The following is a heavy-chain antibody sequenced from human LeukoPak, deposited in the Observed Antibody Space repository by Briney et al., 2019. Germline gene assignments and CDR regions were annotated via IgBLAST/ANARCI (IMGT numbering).Heavy chain of an antibody. CDR1: GRSISSYY. D-gene: IGHD3-16*01. Sequence: SETLSLTCTVSGRSISSYYWSWIRQPPGKGLEWIGYIYYSGSTNYNPSLKSRVTISVDTSKNQFSLKLSSVTVADTAVYYCARNLDGWGNAFDIWGQGTMVTVSS. J-gene: IGHJ3*02. CDR2: IYYSGST. V-gene: IGHV4-59*01. CDR3: ARNLDGWGNAFDI.